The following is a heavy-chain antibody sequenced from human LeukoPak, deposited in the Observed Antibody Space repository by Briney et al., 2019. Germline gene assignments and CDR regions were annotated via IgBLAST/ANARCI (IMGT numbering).Heavy chain of an antibody. CDR1: GYTFTSYG. J-gene: IGHJ4*02. D-gene: IGHD3-22*01. V-gene: IGHV1-18*01. Sequence: ASVKVSYKASGYTFTSYGISWVRQAPGQGLEWMGWISAYNGNTNYAQKLQGRVTMTTDTSTSTAYMELRSLRSDDTAVYYCAREKWEDSSGYYLVYWGQGTLVTVSS. CDR2: ISAYNGNT. CDR3: AREKWEDSSGYYLVY.